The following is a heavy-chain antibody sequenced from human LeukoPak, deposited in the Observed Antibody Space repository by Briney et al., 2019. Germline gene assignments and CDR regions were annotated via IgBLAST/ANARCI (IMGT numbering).Heavy chain of an antibody. CDR2: INPNSGGT. V-gene: IGHV1-2*02. CDR3: AGHSSSWYGGFYYYYGMDV. CDR1: GYTFSVYY. D-gene: IGHD6-13*01. J-gene: IGHJ6*01. Sequence: GASVKDSCTASGYTFSVYYMHWVRQAPGQGLEWMGWINPNSGGTNYAQKFQGRVTMTRDTSISTAYMELSRLRSDDTAVYYCAGHSSSWYGGFYYYYGMDVWAERPSVTVSS.